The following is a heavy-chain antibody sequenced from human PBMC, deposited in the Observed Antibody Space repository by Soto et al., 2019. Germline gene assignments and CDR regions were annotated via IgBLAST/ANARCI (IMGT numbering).Heavy chain of an antibody. J-gene: IGHJ6*02. D-gene: IGHD6-6*01. CDR1: GGSISSYY. CDR3: ASIPTQLDYGMDV. V-gene: IGHV4-59*01. Sequence: PSETLSLTCTVSGGSISSYYWSWIRQPPGKGLEWIGYIYYSGSTNYNPSLKSRVTISVDTSKNQFSLKPSSVTAADTAVYYCASIPTQLDYGMDVWGQGTTVTVSS. CDR2: IYYSGST.